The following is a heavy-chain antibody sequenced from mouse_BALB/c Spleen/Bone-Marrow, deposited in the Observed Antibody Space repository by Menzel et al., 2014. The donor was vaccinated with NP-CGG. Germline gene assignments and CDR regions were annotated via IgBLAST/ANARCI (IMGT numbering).Heavy chain of an antibody. CDR3: ARHLYGNYGAMDY. V-gene: IGHV5-12*02. D-gene: IGHD2-1*01. Sequence: EVKLMESGRGLVQPGGSLKLSCATSGFTFSDYYMYWVRQTPEKRLEWVAYISNGGGSTYYPDTVKGRFTTSRDNAKNTLYLQMSRLKSEDTAMYYCARHLYGNYGAMDYWGQGTSVTVSS. CDR1: GFTFSDYY. J-gene: IGHJ4*01. CDR2: ISNGGGST.